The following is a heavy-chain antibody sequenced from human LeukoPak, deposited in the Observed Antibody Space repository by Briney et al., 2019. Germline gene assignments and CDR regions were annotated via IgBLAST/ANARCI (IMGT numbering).Heavy chain of an antibody. CDR2: ISGSGGTI. D-gene: IGHD3-22*01. CDR1: GFTFSDYY. J-gene: IGHJ4*02. Sequence: PGGSLRLSCAASGFTFSDYYMNWIRQDPGKGLECVSYISGSGGTIYYADSVKGRFTISRDNAKNLLYLQMNNLRAEDTAVYYCARDRADDDSSGYIYRDFAYWGQGNPVTVSP. V-gene: IGHV3-11*04. CDR3: ARDRADDDSSGYIYRDFAY.